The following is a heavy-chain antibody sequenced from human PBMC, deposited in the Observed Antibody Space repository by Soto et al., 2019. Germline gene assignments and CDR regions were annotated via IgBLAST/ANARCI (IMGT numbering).Heavy chain of an antibody. CDR3: ARESGGYSYGYGYYYYGMDV. J-gene: IGHJ6*02. V-gene: IGHV3-33*01. CDR1: GFTFSSYG. CDR2: IWYDGSNK. D-gene: IGHD5-18*01. Sequence: PGGSLRLSCAASGFTFSSYGMHWICQAPGKGLEWVAVIWYDGSNKYYADSVKGRFTISRDNSKNTLYLQMNSLRAEDTAVYYCARESGGYSYGYGYYYYGMDVWGQGTTVTVSS.